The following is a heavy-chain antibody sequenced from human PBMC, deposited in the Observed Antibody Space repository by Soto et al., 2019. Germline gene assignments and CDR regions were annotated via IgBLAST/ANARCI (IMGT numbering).Heavy chain of an antibody. Sequence: GALRLSCAASEFSFDDSAMSWVRQAPGKGLEWVSSITYTGVSTYYADSVKGRFTISRDNSRDTLFLQMNSLRAEDTAIYYCAKSSVWYPYFDSWGQGTLVTVSS. V-gene: IGHV3-23*01. J-gene: IGHJ4*02. CDR2: ITYTGVST. CDR1: EFSFDDSA. CDR3: AKSSVWYPYFDS. D-gene: IGHD6-13*01.